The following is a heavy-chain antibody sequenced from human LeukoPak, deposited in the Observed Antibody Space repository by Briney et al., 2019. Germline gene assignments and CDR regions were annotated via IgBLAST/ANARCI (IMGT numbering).Heavy chain of an antibody. CDR1: GGSISTYY. CDR2: INYSGRT. J-gene: IGHJ5*02. Sequence: SETLSLTCTVSGGSISTYYWSWIRQPPGKGLEWIGYINYSGRTNHNPSLRSRVTISVDTSKNKLSLKLTSVTAAATAVYYCARMGYSSAFYPWFDPWGQGTLVTISS. CDR3: ARMGYSSAFYPWFDP. V-gene: IGHV4-59*01. D-gene: IGHD2-15*01.